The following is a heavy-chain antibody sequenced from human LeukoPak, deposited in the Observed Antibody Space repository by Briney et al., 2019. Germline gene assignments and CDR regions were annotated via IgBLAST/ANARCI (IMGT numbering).Heavy chain of an antibody. J-gene: IGHJ4*02. CDR2: INHSGST. CDR1: SGSFSGYY. V-gene: IGHV4-34*01. Sequence: SETLPLTCAVYSGSFSGYYWSWIRQPPGKGLEWIGEINHSGSTNYNPSLKSRVTISLDTSKNQFSLKLSSVTAADTAVYYCARASNGSGRFDYWGQGTLVTVSS. CDR3: ARASNGSGRFDY. D-gene: IGHD3-10*01.